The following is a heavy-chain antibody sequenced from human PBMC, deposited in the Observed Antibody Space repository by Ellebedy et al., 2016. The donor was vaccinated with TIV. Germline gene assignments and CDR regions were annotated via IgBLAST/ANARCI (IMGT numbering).Heavy chain of an antibody. CDR3: ARDSPQRPNPARFDP. V-gene: IGHV3-74*01. J-gene: IGHJ5*02. CDR1: GFTFSSHW. D-gene: IGHD1-1*01. CDR2: ISSDGSYT. Sequence: PGGSLRLSCTASGFTFSSHWMHWVRQAPGKGLVWVSRISSDGSYTSYADSVKGRCTISRDNAKNTLYLQMNSLRAEETAVYYCARDSPQRPNPARFDPWGQGTLVTVSS.